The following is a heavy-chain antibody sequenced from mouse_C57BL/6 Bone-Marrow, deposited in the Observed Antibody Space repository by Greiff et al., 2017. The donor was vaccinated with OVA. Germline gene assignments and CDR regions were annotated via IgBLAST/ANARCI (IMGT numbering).Heavy chain of an antibody. CDR1: GFTFSDAW. CDR2: IRNKANNHAT. CDR3: TRGYSNYWYFDV. Sequence: EVQLQESGGGLVQPGGSMKLSCAASGFTFSDAWMDWVRQSPEKGLEWVAEIRNKANNHATYYAESVKGRFTISRDDSKSSVYLQMNSLRAEDTGIYYCTRGYSNYWYFDVWGTGTTVTVSS. J-gene: IGHJ1*03. V-gene: IGHV6-6*01. D-gene: IGHD2-5*01.